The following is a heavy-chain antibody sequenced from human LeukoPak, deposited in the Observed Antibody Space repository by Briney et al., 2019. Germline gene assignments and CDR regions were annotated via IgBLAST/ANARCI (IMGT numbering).Heavy chain of an antibody. CDR1: GYTFNNYG. CDR3: AKDWHILTGRNCFDP. Sequence: EASVKVSCKASGYTFNNYGISWVRQAPGQGLEWMGWVSSYNGDTNYAQKFQGRVTMSTDTSTSTAYMELRSLTFDDTAIYYCAKDWHILTGRNCFDPWGQGTLVTVSS. CDR2: VSSYNGDT. J-gene: IGHJ5*02. V-gene: IGHV1-18*01. D-gene: IGHD3-9*01.